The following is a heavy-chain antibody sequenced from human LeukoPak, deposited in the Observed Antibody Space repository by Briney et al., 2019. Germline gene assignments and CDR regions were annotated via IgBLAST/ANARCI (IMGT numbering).Heavy chain of an antibody. CDR2: IRYDGSNK. CDR1: GFTFSSYG. Sequence: GGPLRLSCAASGFTFSSYGMHWVGQAPGKGLEWVAVIRYDGSNKYYADSVKGRFTISRDNSKNTLYLQMNSLRAEVTAVYYCARDEDSAPTDYRGQGTLVTVYS. J-gene: IGHJ4*02. CDR3: ARDEDSAPTDY. V-gene: IGHV3-33*01. D-gene: IGHD1-26*01.